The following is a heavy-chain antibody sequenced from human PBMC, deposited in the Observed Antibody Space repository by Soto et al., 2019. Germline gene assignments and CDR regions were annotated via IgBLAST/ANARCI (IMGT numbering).Heavy chain of an antibody. V-gene: IGHV4-31*03. CDR2: IYYSGST. CDR3: ARGIDY. Sequence: QVQLQESGPGLVKPSQTLSLTCTVSGGSISSGGYSWSWIRQHPGKGLEWIGYIYYSGSTYYSPSLKSRLTISVDTSKNQFSLKLSSVTAADTAVYYCARGIDYWGQGTRVTVAS. J-gene: IGHJ4*02. CDR1: GGSISSGGYS.